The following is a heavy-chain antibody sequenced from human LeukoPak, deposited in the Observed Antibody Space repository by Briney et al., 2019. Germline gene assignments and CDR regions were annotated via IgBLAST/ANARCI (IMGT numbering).Heavy chain of an antibody. D-gene: IGHD3-22*01. Sequence: PGGSLRLSCAASGFTFRSYGMHWVRQAPGKGLEWVAFIRYDGGNKYYADSVKGRFTISRDNSKNTLYLQMNSLRAEDTAVYYCAKDGDYYDSSGYYQDYWGQGTLVTLSS. CDR1: GFTFRSYG. CDR2: IRYDGGNK. V-gene: IGHV3-30*02. J-gene: IGHJ4*02. CDR3: AKDGDYYDSSGYYQDY.